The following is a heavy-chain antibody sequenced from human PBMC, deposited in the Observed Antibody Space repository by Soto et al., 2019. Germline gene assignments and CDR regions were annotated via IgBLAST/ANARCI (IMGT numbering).Heavy chain of an antibody. CDR3: ARAWLVLGNMDV. CDR1: GFTFSSYA. J-gene: IGHJ6*02. CDR2: ISYDGSNK. V-gene: IGHV3-30-3*01. D-gene: IGHD6-19*01. Sequence: GGSLRLSCAASGFTFSSYAMHWVRQAPGKGLEWVAVISYDGSNKYYADSVKGRFTISRDNSKNTLYLQMNSLRAEDTAVYYCARAWLVLGNMDVWGQGTTVTVSS.